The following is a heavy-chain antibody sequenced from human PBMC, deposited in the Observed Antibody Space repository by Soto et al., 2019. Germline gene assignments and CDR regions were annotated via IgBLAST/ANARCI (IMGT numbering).Heavy chain of an antibody. J-gene: IGHJ6*02. CDR2: IYYSGST. V-gene: IGHV4-30-4*01. D-gene: IGHD3-10*01. CDR3: RGVPSYGMDV. CDR1: GGSISSGDYY. Sequence: QVQLQESGPGLVKPSQTLSLTCTVSGGSISSGDYYWSWIRQPPGKGLEWIGYIYYSGSTYYNPSLQSRVPVSVDTAKNQFSLKLSSVTAADTAVYYCRGVPSYGMDVWGQGTTVTVSS.